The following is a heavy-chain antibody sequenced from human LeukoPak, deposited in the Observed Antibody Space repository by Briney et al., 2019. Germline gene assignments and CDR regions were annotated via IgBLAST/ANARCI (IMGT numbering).Heavy chain of an antibody. CDR2: ISSSSSYI. V-gene: IGHV3-21*01. Sequence: GGSLRLSCAASGFTFSSYSMNWVRQAPGKGLEWVSSISSSSSYIYYADSVKGRFTISRDNAKNSLYLQMNSLRAEDTAVYYCARDSPPERYFDCLFTISERDNYYYYMDVWGKGTTVTISS. CDR3: ARDSPPERYFDCLFTISERDNYYYYMDV. D-gene: IGHD3-9*01. J-gene: IGHJ6*03. CDR1: GFTFSSYS.